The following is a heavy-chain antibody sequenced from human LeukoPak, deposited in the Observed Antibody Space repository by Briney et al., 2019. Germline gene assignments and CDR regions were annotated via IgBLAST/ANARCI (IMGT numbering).Heavy chain of an antibody. V-gene: IGHV1-18*01. CDR3: AREVGRFNDYGDYTSDY. D-gene: IGHD4-17*01. CDR2: ISAYNGNT. Sequence: ASVKVSCKASGYTFTSYGISWVRQAPGQGLEWMGWISAYNGNTNYAQKLQGRVTMTTDTSTSTAYMELRSLRSDDAAVYYCAREVGRFNDYGDYTSDYWGQGTLVTVSS. CDR1: GYTFTSYG. J-gene: IGHJ4*02.